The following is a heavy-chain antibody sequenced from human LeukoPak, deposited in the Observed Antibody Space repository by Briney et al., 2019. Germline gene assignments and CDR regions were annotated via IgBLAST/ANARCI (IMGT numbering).Heavy chain of an antibody. CDR3: QGERGYSYGYAYSAIDI. V-gene: IGHV4-31*03. D-gene: IGHD5-18*01. CDR1: GGSISSGGYY. J-gene: IGHJ3*02. Sequence: SQTLSLTCTVSGGSISSGGYYWSWIRQHPGKGLEWIGYIYYSGSTYYNPSLKSRVTISVDTSKNQFSLKLSSVTAADTAVYYCQGERGYSYGYAYSAIDIWGQGTMVTVSS. CDR2: IYYSGST.